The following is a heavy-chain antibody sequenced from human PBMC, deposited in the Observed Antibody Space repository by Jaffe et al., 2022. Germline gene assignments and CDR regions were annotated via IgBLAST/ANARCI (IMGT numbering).Heavy chain of an antibody. D-gene: IGHD2-8*01. Sequence: QVQLQQSGPGLVKPSQTLSLTCAISGDSVSSISSAWDWFRQSPSRGGLEWLGRTYYRSKWYYEYAVSVKSRITVNADTSKNQVSLQLHSVNPEDTAVYYCARDNCATGVCYPNDSWGQGTLVTVSS. V-gene: IGHV6-1*01. CDR2: TYYRSKWYY. CDR1: GDSVSSISSA. J-gene: IGHJ4*02. CDR3: ARDNCATGVCYPNDS.